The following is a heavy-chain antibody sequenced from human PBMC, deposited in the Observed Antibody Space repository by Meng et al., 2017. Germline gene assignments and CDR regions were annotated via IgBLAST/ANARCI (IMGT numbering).Heavy chain of an antibody. CDR1: GDSVSNDSAT. V-gene: IGHV6-1*01. Sequence: GLLQQSGPGLVRPPQTLSPTWAVSGDSVSNDSATWNWVRQSPSRGLEWMGRTYYRSIWYTDYAVSLRGRIAVSPDISKNQIYLQLNSVTPEDTAVYFCAREAHLAGFPYWGQGTLVTVSS. D-gene: IGHD2/OR15-2a*01. CDR3: AREAHLAGFPY. CDR2: TYYRSIWYT. J-gene: IGHJ4*02.